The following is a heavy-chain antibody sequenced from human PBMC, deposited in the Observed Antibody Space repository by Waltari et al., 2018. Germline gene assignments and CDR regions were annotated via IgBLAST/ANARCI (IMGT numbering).Heavy chain of an antibody. V-gene: IGHV4-34*01. D-gene: IGHD3-10*01. CDR3: ARAPVIQGVKDALGL. J-gene: IGHJ3*01. CDR2: INHGGSP. Sequence: QVQLQQWGAGLLKPSETLSLTCVVYGGSFSNYYWNWVRQPPGKGLEWIGEINHGGSPNFNPSLKSRVTISIDTSKNYFSLKLSSVTAADTAVYYCARAPVIQGVKDALGLWGQGTMVTVSS. CDR1: GGSFSNYY.